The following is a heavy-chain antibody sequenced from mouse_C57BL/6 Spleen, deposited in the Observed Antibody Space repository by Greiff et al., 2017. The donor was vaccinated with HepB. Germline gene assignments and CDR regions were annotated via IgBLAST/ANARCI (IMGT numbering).Heavy chain of an antibody. CDR3: ARPPYGSSYVYWYFDV. D-gene: IGHD1-1*01. CDR1: GFTFSDYY. V-gene: IGHV5-12*01. Sequence: EVKLVESGGGLVQPGGSLKLSCAASGFTFSDYYMYWVRQTPEKRLEWVAYISNGGGSTYYPDTVKGRFTISRDNAKNTLYLQMSRLKSEDTAMYYCARPPYGSSYVYWYFDVWGTGTTVTVSS. J-gene: IGHJ1*03. CDR2: ISNGGGST.